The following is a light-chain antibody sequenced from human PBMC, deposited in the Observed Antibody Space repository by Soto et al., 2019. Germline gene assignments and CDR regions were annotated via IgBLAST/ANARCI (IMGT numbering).Light chain of an antibody. V-gene: IGKV1-39*01. CDR1: QSIDNF. Sequence: IQMTQSPSSLSASVGDSVTFTCRASQSIDNFLNWYLQKPGKAPKLLIHAASNLQTGVPSRFSGSGSETDFTLTISSLQPEDFATYYCQQSYSTPRTFGQGTKLEIK. CDR3: QQSYSTPRT. J-gene: IGKJ2*01. CDR2: AAS.